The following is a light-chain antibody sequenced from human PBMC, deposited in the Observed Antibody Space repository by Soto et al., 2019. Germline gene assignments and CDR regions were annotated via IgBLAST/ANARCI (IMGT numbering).Light chain of an antibody. Sequence: QSVLTQPPSVSGAPGQRVTISCTGSSSNIGAGFDVHWYQQFPGTAPKLLIYGTTNRPSGVPDRFSGSKSGTSASLAIIGLQAEDEDDYYCQSYDSSLTAPVVFGGGTKVTVL. J-gene: IGLJ2*01. V-gene: IGLV1-40*01. CDR3: QSYDSSLTAPVV. CDR2: GTT. CDR1: SSNIGAGFD.